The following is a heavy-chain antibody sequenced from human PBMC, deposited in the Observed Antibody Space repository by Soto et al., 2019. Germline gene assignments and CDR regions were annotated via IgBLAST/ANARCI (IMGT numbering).Heavy chain of an antibody. J-gene: IGHJ4*02. CDR2: IYYSGST. CDR1: GGSVNSGSYY. Sequence: LSLTCTVSGGSVNSGSYYWSWIRQPPGKGLEWIGYIYYSGSTNYNPSLKSRVTISVDTSKNQFSLKLTSVTAADTAVYYCARTYCGGDCPFDYWGQGTLVTVSS. V-gene: IGHV4-61*01. D-gene: IGHD2-21*02. CDR3: ARTYCGGDCPFDY.